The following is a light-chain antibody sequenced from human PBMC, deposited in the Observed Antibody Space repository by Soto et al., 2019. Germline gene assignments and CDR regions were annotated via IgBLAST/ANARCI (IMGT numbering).Light chain of an antibody. CDR1: SSDVGGYNY. V-gene: IGLV2-14*01. CDR3: SSYTSSSTFYV. J-gene: IGLJ1*01. Sequence: ALTQPASVSGSPGQSITISCTGTSSDVGGYNYVSWYQQHPGKAPKLMIYDVSNRPSGVSNRFSGSKSGNTASLTISGLQAEDKADYYCSSYTSSSTFYVFGTGTKVTVL. CDR2: DVS.